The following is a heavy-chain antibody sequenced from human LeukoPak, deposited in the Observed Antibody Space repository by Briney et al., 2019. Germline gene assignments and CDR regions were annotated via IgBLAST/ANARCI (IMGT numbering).Heavy chain of an antibody. CDR2: INPNSGGT. V-gene: IGHV1-2*02. D-gene: IGHD5-12*01. CDR1: GYTFTDYY. J-gene: IGHJ4*02. Sequence: ASVRVSCKASGYTFTDYYTHWVRQAPGQGLEWMGWINPNSGGTKYAQKFQGRVTMTRDTSISTAYMELRRLRSDDTAVYYCARDPWATYSDYDSSYWGQGTLVTVSS. CDR3: ARDPWATYSDYDSSY.